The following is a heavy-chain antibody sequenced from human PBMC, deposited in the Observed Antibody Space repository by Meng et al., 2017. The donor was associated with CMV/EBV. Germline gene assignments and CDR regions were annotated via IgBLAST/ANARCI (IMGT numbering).Heavy chain of an antibody. V-gene: IGHV1-2*02. CDR3: ARSLLTMLVTPY. Sequence: CNASGATFTRSYIRLVRQAPRQGRGCMVCTNPHSGGTHYAQKFQGRITMTRDTPIITAYMDLSRLRSDDTSVYFCARSLLTMLVTPYWGQGTLVTVSS. CDR1: GATFTRSY. D-gene: IGHD3-10*02. CDR2: TNPHSGGT. J-gene: IGHJ4*02.